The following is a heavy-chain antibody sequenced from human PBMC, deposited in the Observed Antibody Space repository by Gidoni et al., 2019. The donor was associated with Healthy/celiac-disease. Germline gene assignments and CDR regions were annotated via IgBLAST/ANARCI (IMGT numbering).Heavy chain of an antibody. J-gene: IGHJ6*02. V-gene: IGHV4-34*01. D-gene: IGHD5-12*01. CDR1: GGSFSGYY. CDR2: INHSGST. CDR3: ARAPEMATIYYYYGMDV. Sequence: QVQLPQWGAGLLKPSETLSLTCAVYGGSFSGYYGSWIRQPPGKGLEWIGEINHSGSTNYNPSLKSRVTISVDTSKNQFSLKLSSVTAADTAVYYCARAPEMATIYYYYGMDVWGQGTTVTVSS.